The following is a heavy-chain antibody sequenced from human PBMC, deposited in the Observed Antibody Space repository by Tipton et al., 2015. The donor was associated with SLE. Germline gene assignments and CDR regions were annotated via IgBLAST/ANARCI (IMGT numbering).Heavy chain of an antibody. D-gene: IGHD1-26*01. J-gene: IGHJ3*02. CDR2: ISSSSSYI. CDR3: ARGKVGANGAFDI. CDR1: GFTFSSYS. Sequence: SLRLSCAASGFTFSSYSMNWVRQAPGKGLEWVSSISSSSSYIYYADSVKGRFTISRDNAKNSLYLQMNSLRAEDTAVYYCARGKVGANGAFDIWGQETMVTVSS. V-gene: IGHV3-21*01.